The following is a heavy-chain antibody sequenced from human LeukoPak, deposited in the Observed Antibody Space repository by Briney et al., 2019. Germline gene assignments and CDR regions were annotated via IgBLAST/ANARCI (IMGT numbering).Heavy chain of an antibody. CDR1: GGSISSYY. CDR3: ARHVDIVATIEAYFDY. V-gene: IGHV4-59*08. CDR2: IYYSGST. D-gene: IGHD5-12*01. J-gene: IGHJ4*02. Sequence: PSETLSLTCTVSGGSISSYYWSWIRQPPGKGLEWIGYIYYSGSTNYNPSLKSRVTISVDTSKNQFSLKLSSVTAADTAVYYCARHVDIVATIEAYFDYWGQGTLVTVSS.